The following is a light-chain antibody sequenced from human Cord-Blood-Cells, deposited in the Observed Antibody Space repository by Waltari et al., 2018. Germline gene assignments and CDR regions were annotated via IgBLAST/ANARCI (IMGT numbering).Light chain of an antibody. J-gene: IGLJ2*01. Sequence: QSALTQPASVSGSPGQSITISCTGTSSDVGSYNLVSWSQQHPGKAPKPMIYEGSKRPSVVSNRCSGSKSGNTASLTISGLQAEDEADYYCCSYAGSSTVVFGGGTKLTVL. CDR1: SSDVGSYNL. CDR2: EGS. V-gene: IGLV2-23*01. CDR3: CSYAGSSTVV.